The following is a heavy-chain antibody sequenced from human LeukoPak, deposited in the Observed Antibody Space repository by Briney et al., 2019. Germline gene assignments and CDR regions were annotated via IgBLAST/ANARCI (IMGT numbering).Heavy chain of an antibody. CDR1: GISFSNYG. D-gene: IGHD5-24*01. Sequence: GGSLRLSCAASGISFSNYGMNWVRQAPGKGLEWVSYISSSGHLIYYADSVKGRFTFSRDNAKNSLFQQMNSLRAEDTAVYYCARDGGPDDSNYGFDYWGQGTLVTVSS. CDR2: ISSSGHLI. J-gene: IGHJ4*02. V-gene: IGHV3-48*04. CDR3: ARDGGPDDSNYGFDY.